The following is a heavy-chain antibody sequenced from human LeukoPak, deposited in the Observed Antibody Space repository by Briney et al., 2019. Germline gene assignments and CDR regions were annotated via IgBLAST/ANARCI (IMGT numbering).Heavy chain of an antibody. CDR2: IIPIFGTA. J-gene: IGHJ4*02. D-gene: IGHD3-22*01. CDR3: ARDGLYYYDSSGYLPEGFYFDS. CDR1: GGTFSSYA. V-gene: IGHV1-69*05. Sequence: SVKVSCKACGGTFSSYAIRWVRQAPGQGLEWMGGIIPIFGTANYAQKFQGRVTITTDESTSTAYMELSSLRSEDTAVYYCARDGLYYYDSSGYLPEGFYFDSWGQGTLVTVSS.